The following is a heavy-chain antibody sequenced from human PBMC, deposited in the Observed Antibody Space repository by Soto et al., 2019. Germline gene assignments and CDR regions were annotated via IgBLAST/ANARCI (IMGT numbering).Heavy chain of an antibody. Sequence: GGAPRTFLATPWFPLPSHWLHPGPPAPRQGVGWVAVISYDGSNKYYADSVKGRFTISRDNSKNTLYLQMNSLRAEDTAVYYCAKDNSTGTTSRFSYYGMDVWGQGTTVTVSS. J-gene: IGHJ6*02. CDR3: AKDNSTGTTSRFSYYGMDV. CDR2: ISYDGSNK. CDR1: WFPLPSHW. D-gene: IGHD1-7*01. V-gene: IGHV3-30*18.